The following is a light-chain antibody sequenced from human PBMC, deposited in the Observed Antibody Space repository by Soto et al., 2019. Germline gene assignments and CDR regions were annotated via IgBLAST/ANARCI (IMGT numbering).Light chain of an antibody. CDR3: QHYVERSPIT. CDR2: GAS. J-gene: IGKJ5*01. CDR1: QSVSSR. Sequence: IVMTQSPCTLSLSTGERATLSCRASQSVSSRLAWYQQKPGQAPRLLISGASSRATGIPDRFSGSGSGTDFTLTISRLEPEDFALYYCQHYVERSPITFGQGTRLEIK. V-gene: IGKV3-20*01.